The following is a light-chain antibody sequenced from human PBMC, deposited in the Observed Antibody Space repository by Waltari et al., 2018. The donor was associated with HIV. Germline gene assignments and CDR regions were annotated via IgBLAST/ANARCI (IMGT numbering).Light chain of an antibody. CDR3: GTWDSSLSAGGV. J-gene: IGLJ2*01. CDR1: RSNIGNNH. CDR2: DNN. Sequence: QSVLTQPPSVSAAPGPKVTIPCPGRRSNIGNNHVSWYQQLPGTAPKLLIYDNNKRPSGIPDRFSGSKSGTSATLGITGLQTGDEADYYCGTWDSSLSAGGVFGGGTKLTVL. V-gene: IGLV1-51*01.